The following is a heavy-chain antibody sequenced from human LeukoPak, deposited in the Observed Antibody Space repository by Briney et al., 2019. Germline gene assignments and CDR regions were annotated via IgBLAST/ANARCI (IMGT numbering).Heavy chain of an antibody. CDR2: IRYDGSNK. V-gene: IGHV3-30*02. CDR3: AKQRRRVKYSSGWNYDY. J-gene: IGHJ4*02. Sequence: PGGSLRLSCAASGFTFSSYGMHWVRQAPGKGLEWVAFIRYDGSNKYYADSVKGRFTISRDNSKNTLYLQMNSLRAEDTAVYYCAKQRRRVKYSSGWNYDYWGQGTLVTVSS. CDR1: GFTFSSYG. D-gene: IGHD6-19*01.